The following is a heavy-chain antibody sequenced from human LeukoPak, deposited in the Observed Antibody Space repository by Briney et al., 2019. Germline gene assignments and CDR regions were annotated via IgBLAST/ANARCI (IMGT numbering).Heavy chain of an antibody. Sequence: PGGSLRLSCAASGFTFSSYAMSWVRQAPGKGLEWVSAISGSGGSTYYADSVKGRFTISRDNSKNTLYLQMNSLRAEGTAVYYCAKLGIVVVPAAIRDGVDYWGQGTLVTVSS. V-gene: IGHV3-23*01. J-gene: IGHJ4*02. CDR2: ISGSGGST. CDR1: GFTFSSYA. CDR3: AKLGIVVVPAAIRDGVDY. D-gene: IGHD2-2*02.